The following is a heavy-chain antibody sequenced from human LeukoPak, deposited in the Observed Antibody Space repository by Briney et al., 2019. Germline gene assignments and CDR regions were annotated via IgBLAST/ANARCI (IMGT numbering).Heavy chain of an antibody. CDR1: GAPISSYY. CDR2: IYTSGST. CDR3: AREREDIKLMLYAYYFDY. Sequence: PSETLSLTCTVSGAPISSYYWSWIRQPAGKGLEWIGGIYTSGSTNYTPSLKSRVTMSVDTSKNQFSLKLSSVTAADTAVYYCAREREDIKLMLYAYYFDYWGQGTLVTVSS. D-gene: IGHD2-8*01. J-gene: IGHJ4*02. V-gene: IGHV4-4*07.